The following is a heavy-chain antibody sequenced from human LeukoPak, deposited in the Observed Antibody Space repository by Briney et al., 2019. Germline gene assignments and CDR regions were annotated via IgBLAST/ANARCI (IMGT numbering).Heavy chain of an antibody. Sequence: GGSLRLSCVGSGFAFHNYAMHWVRRPPGKGLEWVSAINWNSDTRAYADSVKGRFTISRDRARNSLYLQLDSLRPEDTALYYCAKDTGGNGAYFYAMDVWGQGTSVTVSS. D-gene: IGHD4-23*01. J-gene: IGHJ6*02. CDR1: GFAFHNYA. CDR3: AKDTGGNGAYFYAMDV. V-gene: IGHV3-9*01. CDR2: INWNSDTR.